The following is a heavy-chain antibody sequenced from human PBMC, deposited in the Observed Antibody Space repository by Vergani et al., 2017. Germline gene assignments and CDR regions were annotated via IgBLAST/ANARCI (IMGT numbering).Heavy chain of an antibody. J-gene: IGHJ4*02. V-gene: IGHV4-59*08. D-gene: IGHD3-9*01. CDR1: FDSIRNLY. CDR3: ARTESFILRYFHWAL. CDR2: FHYSENT. Sequence: QVQLQESGPGLVKSSETLSLTCSVSFDSIRNLYCNWIRQPPGKGLEWIGSFHYSENTNYNPSLKTRVTISVDTSKNQFSLEVTSVTAADTAIYFCARTESFILRYFHWALWGQGTLVTVSS.